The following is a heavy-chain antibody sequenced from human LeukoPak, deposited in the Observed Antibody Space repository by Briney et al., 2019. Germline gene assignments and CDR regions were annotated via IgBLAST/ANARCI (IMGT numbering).Heavy chain of an antibody. Sequence: GGPLRLSCAASGFTFSTYNMLWVRQTPGKGLEWLYYINSGGSAVHYADSVKDRFTFSRDNAKSSVYLQMNSLRVEDTGIYYCARVGARGDWFDYWGQGTRVTVSS. D-gene: IGHD3-16*01. J-gene: IGHJ5*01. V-gene: IGHV3-48*01. CDR3: ARVGARGDWFDY. CDR2: INSGGSAV. CDR1: GFTFSTYN.